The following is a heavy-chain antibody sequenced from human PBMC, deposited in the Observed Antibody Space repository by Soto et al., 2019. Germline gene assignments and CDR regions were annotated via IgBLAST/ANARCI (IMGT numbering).Heavy chain of an antibody. CDR1: GGSISSYY. CDR2: IYYSGNT. CDR3: ANRYSGNFDY. V-gene: IGHV4-59*01. Sequence: SETLSLTCTVSGGSISSYYWSWIRQPPGKGLEWIGYIYYSGNTNYNPSHKSRVTISVDTSKNQFSLKLSSVTAADTAVYYYANRYSGNFDYWGQGSLVTVSS. J-gene: IGHJ4*02. D-gene: IGHD1-26*01.